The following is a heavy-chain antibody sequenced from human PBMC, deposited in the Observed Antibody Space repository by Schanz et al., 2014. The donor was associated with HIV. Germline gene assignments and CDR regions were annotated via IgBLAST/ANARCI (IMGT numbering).Heavy chain of an antibody. J-gene: IGHJ6*02. D-gene: IGHD3-10*01. CDR1: GFTFDDYA. Sequence: EVQLGESGGGLVQPGRSLRLSCAASGFTFDDYAMHWVRQVPGKGLEWVSGITWNSITIDYADSVKGRFTISRDNAKNSLYLQMNSLRPEDTALYYCAKASVEMLGSYFNYGMDVWGQGTTVTVSS. CDR2: ITWNSITI. CDR3: AKASVEMLGSYFNYGMDV. V-gene: IGHV3-9*01.